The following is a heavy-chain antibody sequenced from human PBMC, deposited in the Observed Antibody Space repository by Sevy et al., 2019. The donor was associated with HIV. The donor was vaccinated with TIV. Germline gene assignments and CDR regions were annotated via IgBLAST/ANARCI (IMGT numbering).Heavy chain of an antibody. D-gene: IGHD6-19*01. CDR2: ISWNSARI. Sequence: GGSLRLSCAASGFTFDDSAMHWVRQAPGKGLEWVSSISWNSARIYYADSVRDRFTISRDNAKSSLFLQMNSLRHEDTAWNFTAEGDRGSGWYGAFDIWGQGTMVTVSS. V-gene: IGHV3-9*01. CDR1: GFTFDDSA. J-gene: IGHJ3*02. CDR3: AEGDRGSGWYGAFDI.